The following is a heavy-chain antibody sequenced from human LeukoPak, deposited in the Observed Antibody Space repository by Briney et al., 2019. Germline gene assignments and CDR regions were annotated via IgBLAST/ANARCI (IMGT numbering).Heavy chain of an antibody. CDR1: GFTFNTYW. CDR2: INQGGNEK. J-gene: IGHJ3*02. CDR3: ASTETIVGAMSTPNMGAFDI. D-gene: IGHD1-26*01. Sequence: GGSLRLSCAVSGFTFNTYWMTWLRQDPGKGLEWVASINQGGNEKYYVDSVKGRFTVSRDNSKNTLYLQMNSLRAEDTAVYYCASTETIVGAMSTPNMGAFDIWGQGTMVTVSS. V-gene: IGHV3-7*01.